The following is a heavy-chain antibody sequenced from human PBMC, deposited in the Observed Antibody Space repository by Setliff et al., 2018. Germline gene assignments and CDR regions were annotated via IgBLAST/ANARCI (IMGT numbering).Heavy chain of an antibody. J-gene: IGHJ4*02. CDR2: ISYDGINK. CDR1: GITFGSYA. Sequence: LRLSCAASGITFGSYAMHWVRQAPGKGLEWVAVISYDGINKYYADSVKGRFTISRDNSKNTLYLQMNSLRPEDTAVYYCAGDKPLQHNYNFWSGYCPYWGQGTLVTVSS. D-gene: IGHD3-3*01. CDR3: AGDKPLQHNYNFWSGYCPY. V-gene: IGHV3-30*01.